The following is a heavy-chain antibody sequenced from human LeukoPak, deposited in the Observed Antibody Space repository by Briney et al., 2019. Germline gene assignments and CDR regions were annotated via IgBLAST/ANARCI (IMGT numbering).Heavy chain of an antibody. J-gene: IGHJ4*02. CDR1: GFTFSSYS. V-gene: IGHV3-21*01. CDR3: ARDSGVEAASDY. CDR2: ISSSSSYI. D-gene: IGHD6-13*01. Sequence: PGGSLRLSCAASGFTFSSYSMNWVRQAPGKGQEWGSSISSSSSYIYYADSVKGRFTISRDNAKNSLYLQMNSLRAEDTAVYYCARDSGVEAASDYWGQGTLVTVSS.